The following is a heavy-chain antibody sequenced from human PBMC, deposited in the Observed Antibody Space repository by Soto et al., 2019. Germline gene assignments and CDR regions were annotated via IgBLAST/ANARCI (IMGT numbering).Heavy chain of an antibody. D-gene: IGHD2-15*01. V-gene: IGHV4-59*01. J-gene: IGHJ4*02. CDR3: ARDAGGPADY. Sequence: PSETLSLTCTVSVESISIYYWSWIRQPPGKGLEWIGYMYYSESTNYNPSLKSRVTISVDTSKNQFSLKLSSVTAADTAVYYCARDAGGPADYWGQGILVTVSS. CDR2: MYYSEST. CDR1: VESISIYY.